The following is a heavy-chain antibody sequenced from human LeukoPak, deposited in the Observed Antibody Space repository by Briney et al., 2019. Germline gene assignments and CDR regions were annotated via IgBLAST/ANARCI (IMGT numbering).Heavy chain of an antibody. CDR2: ISSSGSTI. CDR1: GFTFSSYE. J-gene: IGHJ6*02. V-gene: IGHV3-48*03. D-gene: IGHD2-15*01. Sequence: GGSLRLSCAASGFTFSSYEMNWVGQAPGKGLEWVSYISSSGSTIYYADSVKGRFTISRDNAKNSLYLQMNSLRAEDTAVYYCASWGVVVVAALDVWGQGTTVTVSS. CDR3: ASWGVVVVAALDV.